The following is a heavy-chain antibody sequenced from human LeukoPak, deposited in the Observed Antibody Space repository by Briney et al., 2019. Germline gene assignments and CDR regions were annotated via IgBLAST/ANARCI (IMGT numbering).Heavy chain of an antibody. CDR1: GFTFSNYG. J-gene: IGHJ4*02. D-gene: IGHD3-10*01. Sequence: GGSLRLSCEASGFTFSNYGMHWVRQAPGKGPEWVAFIRYDGSIIYYADSVKGRFTISRDNSRNTVYLQMNSLRAEDTAIYSCSKDRDLTPYFDSWGQGTLVT. CDR2: IRYDGSII. V-gene: IGHV3-30*02. CDR3: SKDRDLTPYFDS.